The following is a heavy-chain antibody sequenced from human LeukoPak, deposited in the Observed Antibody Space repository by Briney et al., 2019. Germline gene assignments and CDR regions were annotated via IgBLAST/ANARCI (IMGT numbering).Heavy chain of an antibody. J-gene: IGHJ4*02. CDR3: AKAWLRRQLVPGY. V-gene: IGHV3-23*01. Sequence: GGSLRLSCAASGFTFSYHWMTWVRQAPGKGLEWVSAISGSGGSTYYADSVKGRFTISRDNSKNTLYLQMNSLRAEDTAVYYCAKAWLRRQLVPGYWGQGTLVTVSS. CDR1: GFTFSYHW. CDR2: ISGSGGST. D-gene: IGHD6-6*01.